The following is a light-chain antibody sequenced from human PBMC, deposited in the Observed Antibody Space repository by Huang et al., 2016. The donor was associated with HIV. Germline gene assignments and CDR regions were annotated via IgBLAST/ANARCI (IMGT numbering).Light chain of an antibody. CDR2: DAT. J-gene: IGKJ4*01. CDR1: QSVDFY. V-gene: IGKV3-11*01. CDR3: QQCTNWPQLT. Sequence: IVLTQSPATLSLSPGETATLSCRASQSVDFYLAWYQQRPGQAPRLLIYDATNRATGTQDRFSGSGSGTDFTLTISSLEAEDFAVYYCQQCTNWPQLTFGGGTKVEIK.